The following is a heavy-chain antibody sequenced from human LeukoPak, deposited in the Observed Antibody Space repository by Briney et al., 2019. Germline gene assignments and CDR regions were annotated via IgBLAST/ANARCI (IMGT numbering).Heavy chain of an antibody. D-gene: IGHD6-13*01. J-gene: IGHJ4*02. V-gene: IGHV3-33*01. CDR1: GGTFSSYG. CDR2: IWYDGSSK. Sequence: WRSLRLSCAASGGTFSSYGMHWVRQAPRKGLEWVAVIWYDGSSKYYADSVKGRFTISRENSKHTLYLQMNSLRAEDTAVYYCAREGVAAGTDYWGQGTLVTVSS. CDR3: AREGVAAGTDY.